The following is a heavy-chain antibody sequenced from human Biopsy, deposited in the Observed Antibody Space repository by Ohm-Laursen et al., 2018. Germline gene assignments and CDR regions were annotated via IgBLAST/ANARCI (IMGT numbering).Heavy chain of an antibody. CDR3: ARDTRWSPYSMDV. CDR2: TYKGGNT. D-gene: IGHD4-23*01. Sequence: SETLSLTCTVSGGSLSSYYWSWIRQPAGKGLEWIGHTYKGGNTNHNPSLKSRVSMSVDTSKNRLSLTLRSVTAADTAVYYCARDTRWSPYSMDVWGQGTTVTVSS. J-gene: IGHJ6*02. V-gene: IGHV4-4*07. CDR1: GGSLSSYY.